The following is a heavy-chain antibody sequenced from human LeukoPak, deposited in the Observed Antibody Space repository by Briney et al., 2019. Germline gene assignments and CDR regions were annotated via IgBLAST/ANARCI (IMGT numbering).Heavy chain of an antibody. Sequence: ASVKVSCKASGYTFTSYGIIWVRQATGQGLEWMGWMNPDSGNTGYAQRFQGGDTMTRNTSISTAYMELSSLTSEDSAVYYCARGSKRYGDPTSRVLAHWGQGTLVTVSS. D-gene: IGHD4-17*01. J-gene: IGHJ4*02. V-gene: IGHV1-8*02. CDR2: MNPDSGNT. CDR3: ARGSKRYGDPTSRVLAH. CDR1: GYTFTSYG.